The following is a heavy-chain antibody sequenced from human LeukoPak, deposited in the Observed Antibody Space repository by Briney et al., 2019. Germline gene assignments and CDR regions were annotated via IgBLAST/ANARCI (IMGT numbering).Heavy chain of an antibody. CDR3: ARRTKHYDILTGYYRGGYFDY. J-gene: IGHJ4*02. CDR2: INHSGST. CDR1: GGSFSGYY. V-gene: IGHV4-34*01. D-gene: IGHD3-9*01. Sequence: SETLSLTCAVHGGSFSGYYWSWIRQPPGKGLEWIGEINHSGSTNYNPSLKSRVTISVDTSKNQFSLKLSSVTAAGTAVYYCARRTKHYDILTGYYRGGYFDYWGQGTLVTVSS.